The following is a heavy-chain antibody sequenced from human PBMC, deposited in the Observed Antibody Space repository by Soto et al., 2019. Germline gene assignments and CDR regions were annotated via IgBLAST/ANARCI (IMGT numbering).Heavy chain of an antibody. CDR1: GFLVSSNY. CDR2: IHPDGST. Sequence: EVQLVETGGGWIQPGGSLRLSCAASGFLVSSNYMTWVRQVPGKGLEWVSVIHPDGSTYYADSVKGRFTISRDTSKNTVYLQMNSLRAEDTAVYFWARDSLDVWSGYFSGMDVWGQGTMVSVSS. CDR3: ARDSLDVWSGYFSGMDV. D-gene: IGHD3-3*01. V-gene: IGHV3-53*02. J-gene: IGHJ6*02.